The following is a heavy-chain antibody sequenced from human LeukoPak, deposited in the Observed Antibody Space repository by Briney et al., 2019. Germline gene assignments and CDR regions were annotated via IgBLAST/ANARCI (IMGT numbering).Heavy chain of an antibody. CDR2: IYYSGST. Sequence: PSETLSLTCTVSGGSISSYYWSWIRQPPGKGLEWIGYIYYSGSTNYNPSLKSRVTISVDTSKNQFSLKLSSVTAADTAVYYCARDPFRAAAPYFDYWGQGTLVTVSS. J-gene: IGHJ4*02. D-gene: IGHD6-13*01. V-gene: IGHV4-59*12. CDR1: GGSISSYY. CDR3: ARDPFRAAAPYFDY.